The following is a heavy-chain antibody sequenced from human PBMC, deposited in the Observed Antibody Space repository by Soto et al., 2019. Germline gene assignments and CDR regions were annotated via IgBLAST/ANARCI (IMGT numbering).Heavy chain of an antibody. D-gene: IGHD3-10*01. CDR2: IWYDGSNK. CDR1: GFTFSSYG. V-gene: IGHV3-33*01. Sequence: QVQLVESGGGVVQPGRSLRLSCAASGFTFSSYGMHWVRQAPGKGLEWGAGIWYDGSNKYYADSVKGRFTISRDNSKNTLYLQMNSLRAEDTAVYYCARDAEFDGSIDYWGQGTLVTVSS. J-gene: IGHJ4*02. CDR3: ARDAEFDGSIDY.